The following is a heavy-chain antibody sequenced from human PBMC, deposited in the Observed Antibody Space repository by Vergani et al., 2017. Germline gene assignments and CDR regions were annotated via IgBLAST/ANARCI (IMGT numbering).Heavy chain of an antibody. J-gene: IGHJ5*02. D-gene: IGHD6-13*01. V-gene: IGHV1-18*01. CDR3: ARDCGPPGYSSSGLFDP. CDR2: ISAYNGNT. CDR1: GYTFTSYG. Sequence: QVQLVQSGAEVKKPGASVKVSCTASGYTFTSYGISWVRQAPGQGLEWMGWISAYNGNTNYAQKLQGRVTMTTDTSTSTAYMELRSLRSDDTAVYYLARDCGPPGYSSSGLFDPWGQGTLVTVSS.